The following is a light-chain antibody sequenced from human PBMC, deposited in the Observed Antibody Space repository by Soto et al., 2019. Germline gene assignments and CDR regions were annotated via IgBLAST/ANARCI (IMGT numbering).Light chain of an antibody. V-gene: IGKV3-20*01. CDR3: QQYGSSPTWT. CDR1: QSVSSNC. J-gene: IGKJ1*01. CDR2: GAS. Sequence: ESVFTQSPGTLSLSPGERATLSCRASQSVSSNCLAWYQQKPGQAPRLLIYGASTRATGIPDRFSGSGSGTDFTLTISRLXPEDSAVYYCQQYGSSPTWTFGQGTKVDTK.